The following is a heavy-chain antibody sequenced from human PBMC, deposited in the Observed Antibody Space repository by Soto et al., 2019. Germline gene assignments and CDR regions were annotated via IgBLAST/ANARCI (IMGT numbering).Heavy chain of an antibody. CDR3: ARVAYYYDSSGYPQHAFDI. CDR2: INSDGSST. CDR1: GFTFSSYW. D-gene: IGHD3-22*01. Sequence: GGSLRLSCAASGFTFSSYWMHWVRQATGKGLVWVSRINSDGSSTSYADSVKGRFTISRDNAKNTLYLQMNSLRAEDTAVYYCARVAYYYDSSGYPQHAFDIWGQGTMVTVSS. J-gene: IGHJ3*02. V-gene: IGHV3-74*01.